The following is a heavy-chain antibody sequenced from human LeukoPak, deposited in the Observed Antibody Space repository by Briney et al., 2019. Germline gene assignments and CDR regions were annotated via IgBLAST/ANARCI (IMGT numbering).Heavy chain of an antibody. V-gene: IGHV3-30*02. CDR3: AKSPRSSSWMYYFDY. J-gene: IGHJ4*02. D-gene: IGHD6-13*01. Sequence: GGSLRLSCAASGFTFSSYGMHWVRQAPGKGLEWVAFIRYDGSNKYYADSVKGRFTISRDNSKNTLYLQMNSLRAEDTAVYYCAKSPRSSSWMYYFDYWGQGTLVTVSS. CDR2: IRYDGSNK. CDR1: GFTFSSYG.